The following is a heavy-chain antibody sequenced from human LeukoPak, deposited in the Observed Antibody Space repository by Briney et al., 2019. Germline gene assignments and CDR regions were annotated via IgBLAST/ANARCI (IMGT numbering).Heavy chain of an antibody. D-gene: IGHD2-15*01. CDR1: GYTFTGYY. V-gene: IGHV1-2*02. CDR2: INPNSGGT. Sequence: ASVKVSCKASGYTFTGYYMHWVRQAPGQGLEWMGWINPNSGGTNYAQKFQGRVTMTRDTSISTAYMELSRLRSDDTAVCYCARGRVYCSGGSCYSIYYYYYMDVWGKGTTVTISS. J-gene: IGHJ6*03. CDR3: ARGRVYCSGGSCYSIYYYYYMDV.